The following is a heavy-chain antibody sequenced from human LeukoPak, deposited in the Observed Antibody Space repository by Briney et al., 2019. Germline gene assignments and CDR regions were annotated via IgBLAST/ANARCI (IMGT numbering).Heavy chain of an antibody. CDR2: ISSSSSYI. CDR1: GFTFSSYS. D-gene: IGHD4-17*01. V-gene: IGHV3-21*01. CDR3: ARDPYGDYAEYFQH. Sequence: PGGSLRLSCAASGFTFSSYSMNWVRQAPGKGLEWVSSISSSSSYIYYADSVKGRFTISRDNAKNSLYLQMNSLRDEDTAVYYCARDPYGDYAEYFQHWGQGTLVTVSS. J-gene: IGHJ1*01.